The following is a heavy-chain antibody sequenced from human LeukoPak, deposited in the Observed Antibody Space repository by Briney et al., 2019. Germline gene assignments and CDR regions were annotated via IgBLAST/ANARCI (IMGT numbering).Heavy chain of an antibody. D-gene: IGHD6-13*01. CDR3: ARFPGIANVFYYGMDV. V-gene: IGHV3-66*01. Sequence: GGSLRLSCAASRFIVSNNYINWVRQAPGKGLEWVSVIYSGGSTYYADSVKGRFTISRDSSKNTLYLQMNSLRVEDTAVYYCARFPGIANVFYYGMDVWGQGTTVTVSS. J-gene: IGHJ6*02. CDR2: IYSGGST. CDR1: RFIVSNNY.